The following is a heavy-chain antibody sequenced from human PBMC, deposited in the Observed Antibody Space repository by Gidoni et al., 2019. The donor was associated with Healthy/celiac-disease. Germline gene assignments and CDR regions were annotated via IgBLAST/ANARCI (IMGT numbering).Heavy chain of an antibody. J-gene: IGHJ4*02. CDR2: IIPSFGTA. CDR3: ASRRDGYNYFDY. CDR1: GGTFSRYA. D-gene: IGHD5-12*01. Sequence: QVQLVQSGAEVKKPGSSVKASCKASGGTFSRYAISWVRQAPGQGLEWMGGIIPSFGTANYAQKFQGRVTITADEATSTAYMELSSLRSEDTAVYYCASRRDGYNYFDYWGQGTLVTVSS. V-gene: IGHV1-69*01.